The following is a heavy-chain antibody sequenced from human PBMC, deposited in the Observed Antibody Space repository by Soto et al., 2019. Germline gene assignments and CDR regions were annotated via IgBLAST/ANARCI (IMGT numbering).Heavy chain of an antibody. V-gene: IGHV4-39*01. Sequence: SATLSHTCPVAGCSIGISSDYWVGIRQPPGNGLVWIGNIYYSGITYDNPSLKSRVTMSVDTSKNQFSLKLSSVTAADTAVYYCARQDSRGYDSDLRFAYWGQGTLVTGSS. J-gene: IGHJ4*02. D-gene: IGHD6-25*01. CDR1: GCSIGISSDY. CDR2: IYYSGIT. CDR3: ARQDSRGYDSDLRFAY.